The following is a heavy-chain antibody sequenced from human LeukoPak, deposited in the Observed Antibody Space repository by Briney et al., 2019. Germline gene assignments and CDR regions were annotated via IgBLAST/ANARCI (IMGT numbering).Heavy chain of an antibody. CDR3: AKDYGSGSYYSVGDFDY. Sequence: GGSLRLSCAASGFTFSSYAMSWVRQTPEKGLEWVSSISAGGDKTYTADSVKGRFTISRDNSKNTLYLQFNSLRAEDTAIYYCAKDYGSGSYYSVGDFDYWGQGTLVTVSS. CDR1: GFTFSSYA. D-gene: IGHD3-10*01. J-gene: IGHJ4*02. V-gene: IGHV3-23*01. CDR2: ISAGGDKT.